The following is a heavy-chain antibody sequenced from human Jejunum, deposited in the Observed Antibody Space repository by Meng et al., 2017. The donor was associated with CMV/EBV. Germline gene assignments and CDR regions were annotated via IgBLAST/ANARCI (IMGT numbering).Heavy chain of an antibody. CDR2: VSSVSSNT. J-gene: IGHJ2*01. CDR1: GFTFDDYY. Sequence: QVHLEWAGGRLDKPGVSSILSCVASGFTFDDYYMNWIRQAPGKGLEWVSSVSSVSSNTNYADSVKGRFTISRDNAKNSLYLQMNSLRADDTAIYYCARVRDLDHWSFDLWGRGTLVTVSS. CDR3: ARVRDLDHWSFDL. V-gene: IGHV3-11*05.